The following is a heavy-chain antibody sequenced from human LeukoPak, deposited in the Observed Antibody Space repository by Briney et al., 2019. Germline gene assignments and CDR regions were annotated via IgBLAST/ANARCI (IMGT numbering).Heavy chain of an antibody. CDR2: VNRDGSET. CDR3: ARNNGMDV. CDR1: GFTFSDYY. J-gene: IGHJ6*02. V-gene: IGHV3-7*03. Sequence: GGSLRLSCAASGFTFSDYYMSWIRQVPGRGPEWVANVNRDGSETYYLDSVKGRFTISKDNAKNSLYLQMNSLRAEDTALYHCARNNGMDVWGQGTTVIVSS.